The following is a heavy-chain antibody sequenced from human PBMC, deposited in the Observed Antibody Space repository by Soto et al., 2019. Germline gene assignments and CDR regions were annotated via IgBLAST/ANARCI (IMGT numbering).Heavy chain of an antibody. V-gene: IGHV3-21*01. CDR2: ISGSSTYI. J-gene: IGHJ5*02. CDR3: ARPYSSGYLDNWFDP. D-gene: IGHD3-22*01. Sequence: GGSLRLSCAASGFTFSSYTMYWVRQAPGKGLEWVSSISGSSTYIYYADSMKGRFTISRDNAKNSLYLQMNSLRAEDTALYYCARPYSSGYLDNWFDPWGQGTLVTVSS. CDR1: GFTFSSYT.